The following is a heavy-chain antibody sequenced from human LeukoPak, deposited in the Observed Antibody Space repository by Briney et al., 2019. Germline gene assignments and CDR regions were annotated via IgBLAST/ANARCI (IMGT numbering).Heavy chain of an antibody. V-gene: IGHV3-30*18. CDR2: ISYDGSNK. Sequence: GGSLRLSCAASGFTFSSYGMHWVRQAPGKGLEWVAVISYDGSNKYYADSAKGRFTISRDNSKNTLYLQMNSLRAEDTAVYYCAKTAAVESDYWGQGTLVTVSS. CDR3: AKTAAVESDY. J-gene: IGHJ4*02. D-gene: IGHD6-19*01. CDR1: GFTFSSYG.